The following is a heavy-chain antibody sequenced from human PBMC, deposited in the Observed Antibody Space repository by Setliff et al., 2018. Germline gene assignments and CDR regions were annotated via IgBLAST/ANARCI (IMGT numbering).Heavy chain of an antibody. CDR2: IIPILGIA. J-gene: IGHJ4*02. CDR1: GGTFSSYA. V-gene: IGHV1-69*10. Sequence: SVKVSCKASGGTFSSYAISWVRQAPGQGLEWMGGIIPILGIANYAQKFQGRVTMTRDTSTSTVYMELSSLRSADTAVYHCASERESASRQTYFDSWGQGTLVTVSS. D-gene: IGHD2-15*01. CDR3: ASERESASRQTYFDS.